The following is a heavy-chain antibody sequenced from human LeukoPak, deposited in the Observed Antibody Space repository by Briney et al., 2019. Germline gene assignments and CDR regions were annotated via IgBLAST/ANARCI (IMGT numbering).Heavy chain of an antibody. CDR1: GYTFTSDG. V-gene: IGHV1-18*01. Sequence: ASVKVSCKASGYTFTSDGISWVRQAPGQGLEWMGWISAYNGNTNYAQKLQGRVTMTTDTSTSTAYMELRSLRSDDTAVYYCARDTMVRGVNVFDYWGQGTLVTVSS. J-gene: IGHJ4*02. D-gene: IGHD3-10*01. CDR2: ISAYNGNT. CDR3: ARDTMVRGVNVFDY.